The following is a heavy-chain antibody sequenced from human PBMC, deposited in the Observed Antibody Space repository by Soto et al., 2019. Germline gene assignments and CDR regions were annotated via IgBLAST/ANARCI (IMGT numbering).Heavy chain of an antibody. CDR3: ARVAITFGAVVTHFHY. V-gene: IGHV1-2*02. CDR1: GYTFTGYS. D-gene: IGHD3-16*01. CDR2: INPNSGDT. J-gene: IGHJ4*02. Sequence: ASVKVSCKASGYTFTGYSMHWARQATGQGIERMGCINPNSGDTNYAQKFQGRGTMTRDTPIRTACTALSRPRSDDPAVYSRARVAITFGAVVTHFHYWGQGTLVTVSS.